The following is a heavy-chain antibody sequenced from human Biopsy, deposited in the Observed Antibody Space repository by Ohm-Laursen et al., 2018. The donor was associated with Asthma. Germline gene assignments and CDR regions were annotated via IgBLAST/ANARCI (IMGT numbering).Heavy chain of an antibody. CDR2: ISYTGNT. D-gene: IGHD7-27*01. J-gene: IGHJ4*02. Sequence: GTLSLTCTVSGGSISNSNYYWGWIRQSPGKGLEWIGSISYTGNTDIPSLRSRVTLSVDTSKNNFSLKLTSVTAADTAVFYCARHWNWGSFFDYWGQGMLVTVSS. CDR3: ARHWNWGSFFDY. CDR1: GGSISNSNYY. V-gene: IGHV4-39*01.